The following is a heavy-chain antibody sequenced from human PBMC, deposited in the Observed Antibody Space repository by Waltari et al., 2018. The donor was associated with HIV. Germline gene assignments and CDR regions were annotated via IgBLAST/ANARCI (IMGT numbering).Heavy chain of an antibody. D-gene: IGHD6-19*01. Sequence: QVQLQESGPGLVKPSQTLSLTCTVSGGSISSGTYYWSWIRQPAGKGLEWIGRNYTRWSTNYHPSLMIRLTISVDTSKNQFSLKLSSVTAADAAVYYCARTRIPSSGWYVDYWGQGTLVTVSS. CDR1: GGSISSGTYY. J-gene: IGHJ4*02. CDR3: ARTRIPSSGWYVDY. V-gene: IGHV4-61*02. CDR2: NYTRWST.